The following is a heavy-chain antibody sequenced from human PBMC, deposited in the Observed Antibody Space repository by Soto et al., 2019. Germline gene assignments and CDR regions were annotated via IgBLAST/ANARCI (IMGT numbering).Heavy chain of an antibody. D-gene: IGHD2-2*01. Sequence: EEQLLESGGGLVQPGGSLRLSCAATGFNFGSYAMGWVRQVPGKGLEWVSTFSGSGGNIYYGESVKGRFTISRDDPKNTLYLDMNSLRVEDTAVYYCAKDPPWTVGPLAMDVWGQGTTVTVSS. J-gene: IGHJ6*02. CDR2: FSGSGGNI. V-gene: IGHV3-23*01. CDR1: GFNFGSYA. CDR3: AKDPPWTVGPLAMDV.